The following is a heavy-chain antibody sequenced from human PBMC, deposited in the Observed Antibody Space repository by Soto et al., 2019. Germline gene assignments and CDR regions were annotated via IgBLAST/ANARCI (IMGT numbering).Heavy chain of an antibody. V-gene: IGHV3-33*01. D-gene: IGHD1-26*01. CDR2: IWYDGSNK. CDR3: ARERSGSYQPGAGYYYGMDV. J-gene: IGHJ6*02. CDR1: GFTFSSYG. Sequence: GGSLRLSCAASGFTFSSYGMHWVRQAPGKGLEWVAVIWYDGSNKYYADSVKGRFTISRDNSKNTLYLQMNSLRAEDTAVYYCARERSGSYQPGAGYYYGMDVWGQGTTVTVSS.